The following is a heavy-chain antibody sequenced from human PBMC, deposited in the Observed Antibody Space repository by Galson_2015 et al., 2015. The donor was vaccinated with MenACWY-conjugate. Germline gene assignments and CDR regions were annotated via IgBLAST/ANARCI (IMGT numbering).Heavy chain of an antibody. J-gene: IGHJ6*03. CDR3: AKDWSVPYSTISYYFYMDV. CDR1: GFTFSTYG. D-gene: IGHD6-13*01. V-gene: IGHV3-23*01. Sequence: SLRLSCAASGFTFSTYGMTWVRQGPGKGLEWVSAISGSTTGTFYADSVKGRFTISRDNSKNTLYLQMNSLRADDTAVYYCAKDWSVPYSTISYYFYMDVWGKGTTVTVSS. CDR2: ISGSTTGT.